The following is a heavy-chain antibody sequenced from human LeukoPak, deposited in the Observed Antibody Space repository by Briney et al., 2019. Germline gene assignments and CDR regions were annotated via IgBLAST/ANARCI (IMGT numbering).Heavy chain of an antibody. CDR3: ARASANNYGLFDY. J-gene: IGHJ4*02. D-gene: IGHD5-18*01. CDR1: EFTLSGYW. V-gene: IGHV3-74*01. CDR2: ISPDGSTT. Sequence: PGGSLRLSCAASEFTLSGYWMHWVRQAPGKGLVWVSRISPDGSTTNYAASVRGRFTISRDNAKNTLYLQMSSLRADDTAVYYCARASANNYGLFDYWGQGTLVTVSS.